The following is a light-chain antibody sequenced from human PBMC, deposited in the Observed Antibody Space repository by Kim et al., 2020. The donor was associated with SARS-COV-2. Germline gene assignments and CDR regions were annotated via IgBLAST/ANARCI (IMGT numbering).Light chain of an antibody. J-gene: IGKJ4*01. CDR1: QSVSSY. V-gene: IGKV3-11*01. Sequence: VSPGKRATPSRRASQSVSSYLAWYQQKPGQAPRLLIYDASNRATGIPARFSGSGSGTDFTLTISSLEPEDFAVYYCQQRSNWPLTFGGGTKVDIK. CDR2: DAS. CDR3: QQRSNWPLT.